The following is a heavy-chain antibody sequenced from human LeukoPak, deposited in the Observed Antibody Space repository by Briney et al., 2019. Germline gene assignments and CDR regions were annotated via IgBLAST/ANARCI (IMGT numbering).Heavy chain of an antibody. CDR2: ISAYNGIT. D-gene: IGHD3-3*02. V-gene: IGHV1-18*01. Sequence: GASVKVSFNASGYTFTTNEISWVRQAPGQGLEWMGWISAYNGITNYAQKVQGRVTITRNTSISTAYMELSSLRSEDTAVYYCARDNGVPTISGYFDYWGQGTLVTVSS. J-gene: IGHJ4*02. CDR1: GYTFTTNE. CDR3: ARDNGVPTISGYFDY.